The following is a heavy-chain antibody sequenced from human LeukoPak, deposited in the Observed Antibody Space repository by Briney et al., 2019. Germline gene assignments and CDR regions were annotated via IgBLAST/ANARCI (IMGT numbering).Heavy chain of an antibody. Sequence: PGRSLRLSCVASGFTFSRYGMHWVRQAPGKGLEWVALIWYDGSNKYYADSVRGRFSISRDDSKNTLYLQMTSLRAEDTAVYYCERDLGTAGSFYFDYWGQGTLVTVSS. CDR2: IWYDGSNK. J-gene: IGHJ4*02. CDR3: ERDLGTAGSFYFDY. D-gene: IGHD6-19*01. CDR1: GFTFSRYG. V-gene: IGHV3-33*01.